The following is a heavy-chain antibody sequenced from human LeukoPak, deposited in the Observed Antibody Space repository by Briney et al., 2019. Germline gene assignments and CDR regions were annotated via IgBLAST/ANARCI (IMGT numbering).Heavy chain of an antibody. J-gene: IGHJ4*02. D-gene: IGHD5-24*01. V-gene: IGHV3-15*05. CDR2: IKSKTDGGTT. Sequence: PGGSLRLSCAASGLTFSNAWMSWVRQAPGKGLEWIGRIKSKTDGGTTDYAAPVKGRFTISRDDSKNTLYLQINSLKTEDTAVYYCTTDPQRGYYFDYWGQGTLVTVSS. CDR3: TTDPQRGYYFDY. CDR1: GLTFSNAW.